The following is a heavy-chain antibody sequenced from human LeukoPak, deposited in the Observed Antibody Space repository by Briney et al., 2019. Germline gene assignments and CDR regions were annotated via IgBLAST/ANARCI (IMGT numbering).Heavy chain of an antibody. Sequence: GGSLRLSCTASGFTFSSYWMHWVRQAPGKGLVWVSHIKTDGSSISYADSVKGRFTIFRDNAKNTLYLQMNSLRAEDTAVYYCARAGYHNGLDYWGQGTLVTASS. V-gene: IGHV3-74*01. D-gene: IGHD2-8*01. CDR2: IKTDGSSI. CDR3: ARAGYHNGLDY. J-gene: IGHJ4*02. CDR1: GFTFSSYW.